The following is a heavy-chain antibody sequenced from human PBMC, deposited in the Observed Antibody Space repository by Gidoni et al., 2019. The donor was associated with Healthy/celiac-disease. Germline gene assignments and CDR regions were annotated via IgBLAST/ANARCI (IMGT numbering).Heavy chain of an antibody. CDR1: GGSISSSSYY. CDR2: SYYSGST. D-gene: IGHD2-2*01. J-gene: IGHJ1*01. Sequence: QLQLQESGPGLVKPSETLSLTCTVSGGSISSSSYYWGWIRQPPGKGLEWIGSSYYSGSTYYNPSLKSRVTISVDTSKNQFSLKLSSVTAADTAVYYCAILRISTSCHQCGYFQHWGQGTLVTVSS. CDR3: AILRISTSCHQCGYFQH. V-gene: IGHV4-39*01.